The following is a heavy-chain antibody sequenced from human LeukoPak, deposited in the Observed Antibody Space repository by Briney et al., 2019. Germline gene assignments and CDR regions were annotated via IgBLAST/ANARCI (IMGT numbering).Heavy chain of an antibody. CDR3: AKDRSTVTTNY. J-gene: IGHJ4*02. Sequence: PGGSLRLSCATSGFTFNGYSMNWVRQAPGKGLEWISYISSSSINIHYGDSVKGRFTISRDNAENSLYLQMNSLRAEDTAVYYCAKDRSTVTTNYWGQGTLVTVSS. D-gene: IGHD4-17*01. CDR1: GFTFNGYS. CDR2: ISSSSINI. V-gene: IGHV3-48*01.